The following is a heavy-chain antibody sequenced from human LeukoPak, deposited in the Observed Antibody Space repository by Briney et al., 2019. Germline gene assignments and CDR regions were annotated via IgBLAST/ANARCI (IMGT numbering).Heavy chain of an antibody. Sequence: PGGSLRLSCAASGFTFSSYAMSWVRQAPGEGVEWVSAISGSGGSTYYADSVKGRFTISRDNSKNTLYLQMNSLRAEDTAVYYCAKRDWLLEHYWGQGTRVTVSS. J-gene: IGHJ4*02. CDR3: AKRDWLLEHY. D-gene: IGHD3-9*01. V-gene: IGHV3-23*01. CDR2: ISGSGGST. CDR1: GFTFSSYA.